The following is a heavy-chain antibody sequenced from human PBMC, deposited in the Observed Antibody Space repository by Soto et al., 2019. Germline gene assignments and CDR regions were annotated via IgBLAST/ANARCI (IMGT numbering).Heavy chain of an antibody. CDR1: GGSLRSGGYY. Sequence: QVQLQESGPGLVKPSQTLSLTCTVSGGSLRSGGYYWSWIRQHPGKGLELIGSIYYSGSTYYNSSLKSRVTISVDTSKNQFSLKLSSVTAAYTAVYYCARGVLNWGQGTLVTVSS. CDR2: IYYSGST. J-gene: IGHJ4*02. CDR3: ARGVLN. V-gene: IGHV4-31*03. D-gene: IGHD3-16*01.